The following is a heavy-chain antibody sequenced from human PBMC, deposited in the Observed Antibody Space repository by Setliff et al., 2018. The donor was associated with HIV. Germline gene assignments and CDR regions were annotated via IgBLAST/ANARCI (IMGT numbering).Heavy chain of an antibody. J-gene: IGHJ4*02. V-gene: IGHV4-34*01. D-gene: IGHD3-16*01. CDR3: ARGHGDYVWGSAFDY. CDR1: GVSFSGYY. CDR2: VNHSGSA. Sequence: LSLTWDVYGVSFSGYYWSWIRQPPGKGLEWIGEVNHSGSANYNPSLKSRLTISVDTSKNQFSLRLRSVTAADTAVYYCARGHGDYVWGSAFDYWGLGTLVTVS.